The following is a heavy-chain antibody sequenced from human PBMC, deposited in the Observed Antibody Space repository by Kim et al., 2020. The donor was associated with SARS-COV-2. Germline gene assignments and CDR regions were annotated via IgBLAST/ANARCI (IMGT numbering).Heavy chain of an antibody. CDR1: GYSFTNYW. CDR2: IYPGDSDT. CDR3: ARHYPPHGGINYGMDV. D-gene: IGHD1-26*01. Sequence: GESLKISCKGSGYSFTNYWIAWVRQMPGKGLEWMGAIYPGDSDTRFSPSSLGQVTMSVDKSFNTAYLQWSSLKASDTAIDYCARHYPPHGGINYGMDVWGQGTTVTVSS. J-gene: IGHJ6*02. V-gene: IGHV5-51*01.